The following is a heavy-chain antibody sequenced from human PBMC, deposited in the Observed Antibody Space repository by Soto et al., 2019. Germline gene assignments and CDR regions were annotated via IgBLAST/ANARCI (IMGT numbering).Heavy chain of an antibody. V-gene: IGHV4-34*01. D-gene: IGHD3-22*01. J-gene: IGHJ5*02. CDR2: INHSGST. Sequence: SETLSLTCAVYGGSFSGYYWSWIRQPPGKGLEWIGEINHSGSTNYNPSLKSRVTISVDTSKNQFSLKLSSVTAADTAVYYCAGVPNPAPMIVVVAPFDPWGQGTLVTVSS. CDR1: GGSFSGYY. CDR3: AGVPNPAPMIVVVAPFDP.